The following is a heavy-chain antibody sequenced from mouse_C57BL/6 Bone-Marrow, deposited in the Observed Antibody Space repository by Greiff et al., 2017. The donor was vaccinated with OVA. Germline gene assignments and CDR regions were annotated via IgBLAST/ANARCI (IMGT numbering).Heavy chain of an antibody. CDR2: IHPSDSDT. V-gene: IGHV1-74*01. Sequence: VKQRPGQGLEWIGRIHPSDSDTNYNQKFTGKATLTVDKSSSTAYMQLSSLTSEDSAVYYCAIGKFTTVVYFDYWGQGTTLTVSS. D-gene: IGHD1-1*01. J-gene: IGHJ2*01. CDR3: AIGKFTTVVYFDY.